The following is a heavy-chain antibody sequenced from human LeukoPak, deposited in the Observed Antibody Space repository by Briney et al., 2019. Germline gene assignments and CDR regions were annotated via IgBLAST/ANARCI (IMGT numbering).Heavy chain of an antibody. V-gene: IGHV1-2*06. CDR1: GYTFTGYY. Sequence: GASVKVSRKASGYTFTGYYMHWVRQAPGQGLEWMGRINPNSGGTNYAQKFQGRVTMTRDTSISTAYMELSRLRSDDTAVYYCASTGIAVAGTEGRLYDYWGQGTLVTVSS. CDR2: INPNSGGT. CDR3: ASTGIAVAGTEGRLYDY. J-gene: IGHJ4*02. D-gene: IGHD6-19*01.